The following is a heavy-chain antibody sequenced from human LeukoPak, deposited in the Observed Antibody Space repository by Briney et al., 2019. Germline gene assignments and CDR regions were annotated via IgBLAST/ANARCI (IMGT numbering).Heavy chain of an antibody. Sequence: QSGGSLRLSCAASGFTFRSYGMHWVRQAPGKGLEWVAFIRYDGSNKYYADSVKGRFTISRDNSKNTLYLQMNSLRDEDTAVYYCARDWGAGVWLQFQSGALDIWGQGTMVTVSS. CDR2: IRYDGSNK. V-gene: IGHV3-30*02. CDR1: GFTFRSYG. D-gene: IGHD5-24*01. J-gene: IGHJ3*02. CDR3: ARDWGAGVWLQFQSGALDI.